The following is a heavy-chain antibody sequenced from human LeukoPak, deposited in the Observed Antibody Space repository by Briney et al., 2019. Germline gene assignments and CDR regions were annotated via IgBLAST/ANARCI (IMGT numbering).Heavy chain of an antibody. CDR3: ARLTHCSGGSCYSGVVDY. CDR1: GSSISSGGYY. CDR2: IYYSGST. D-gene: IGHD2-15*01. J-gene: IGHJ4*02. V-gene: IGHV4-31*03. Sequence: PSETLSLTCTVSGSSISSGGYYWSWIRQHPGKGLEWIGYIYYSGSTYYNPSLKSRVTISVDTSKNQFSLKLSSVTAADTAVYYCARLTHCSGGSCYSGVVDYWGQGTLVTVSS.